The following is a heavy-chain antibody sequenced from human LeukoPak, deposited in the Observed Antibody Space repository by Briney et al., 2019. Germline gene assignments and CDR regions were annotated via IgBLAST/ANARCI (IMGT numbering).Heavy chain of an antibody. D-gene: IGHD6-19*01. Sequence: PGRSLRLSCAASGFTFRSYAMHWVRQAPGKGLEWVAVISYDGSNKYYADSVKGRFTISRDNSKNTLYLQMNSLRAEDTAVYYCARDSVGRSSGHPPWAPFDYWGQGTLVTVSS. V-gene: IGHV3-30-3*01. J-gene: IGHJ4*02. CDR2: ISYDGSNK. CDR1: GFTFRSYA. CDR3: ARDSVGRSSGHPPWAPFDY.